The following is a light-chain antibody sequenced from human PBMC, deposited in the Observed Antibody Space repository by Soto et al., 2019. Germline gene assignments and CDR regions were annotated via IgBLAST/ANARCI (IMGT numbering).Light chain of an antibody. CDR2: GAS. J-gene: IGKJ4*01. V-gene: IGKV3-15*01. Sequence: EIVMTQSPATLSVSPGERATLSCRASQSVSSNLAWYQQKPGQAPRLLIYGASTRATGIPARFSGSGSGTEFTLTISSLQSEDFAVYYCQQYNNWPSLTFGGGTXVDIK. CDR1: QSVSSN. CDR3: QQYNNWPSLT.